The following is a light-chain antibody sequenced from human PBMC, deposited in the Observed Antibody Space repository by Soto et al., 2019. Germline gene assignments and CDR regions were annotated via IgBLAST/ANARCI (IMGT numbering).Light chain of an antibody. V-gene: IGKV4-1*01. CDR3: QQYNSYWT. CDR2: WAS. CDR1: QSVLYSSNNKNY. Sequence: DIVLTQSPDSLAVSLGERATINCKSSQSVLYSSNNKNYLTWYQQRPGQPPQLLIYWASTRESGVPSRFSGSGSGTEFTLTISSLQPDDFATYYCQQYNSYWTFGQGTKVDIK. J-gene: IGKJ1*01.